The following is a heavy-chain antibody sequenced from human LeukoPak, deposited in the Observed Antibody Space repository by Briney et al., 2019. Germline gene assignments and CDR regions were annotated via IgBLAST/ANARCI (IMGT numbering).Heavy chain of an antibody. CDR3: VRGGYRGFDYEY. CDR2: IYSGGST. J-gene: IGHJ4*02. CDR1: GFTVSSNY. D-gene: IGHD5-12*01. V-gene: IGHV3-66*01. Sequence: GGSLRLPCAASGFTVSSNYMSWVRQAPGKGLEWVSVIYSGGSTYYADSVKGRFTISRDNSKNTLYLQMNSLRAEDTAVYYCVRGGYRGFDYEYWGQGTLVTVSS.